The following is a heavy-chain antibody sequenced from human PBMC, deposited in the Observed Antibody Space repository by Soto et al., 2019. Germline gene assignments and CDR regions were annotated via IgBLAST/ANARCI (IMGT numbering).Heavy chain of an antibody. CDR2: IYYSGST. J-gene: IGHJ5*02. CDR1: GGSISSGDYY. Sequence: SETLSLTCTVSGGSISSGDYYWSWIRQPPGKGLEWIGYIYYSGSTYYNPSLKSRVTISVDTSKNQFSLKLSSVTAADTAVYYCARERRTIFWSSYYSCWFDPWGQGTLVTVSS. D-gene: IGHD3-3*01. V-gene: IGHV4-30-4*01. CDR3: ARERRTIFWSSYYSCWFDP.